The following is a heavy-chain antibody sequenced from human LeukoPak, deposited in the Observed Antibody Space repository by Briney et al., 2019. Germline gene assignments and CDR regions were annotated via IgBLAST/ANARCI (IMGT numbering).Heavy chain of an antibody. CDR3: ARGAFYFDY. CDR1: GGSISGSY. J-gene: IGHJ4*02. CDR2: IYYSGNT. V-gene: IGHV4-59*01. Sequence: PSETLSLTCGVSGGSISGSYWNWIRQPPGKGLEWIGYIYYSGNTNYNPSLKSRVTISLDMSKNHFSLKLTSVTAADTAVYYCARGAFYFDYWGQGTLVTVSS.